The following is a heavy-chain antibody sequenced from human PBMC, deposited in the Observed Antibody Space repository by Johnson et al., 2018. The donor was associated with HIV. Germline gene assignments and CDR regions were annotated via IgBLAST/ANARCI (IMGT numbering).Heavy chain of an antibody. V-gene: IGHV3-23*04. Sequence: LQLVEPGRGLVRPGGSLRLTCVASGFTFDDYGMSWVRQAPVKGLEWVSVITGTVGTTYYAYPVQGRFTISRDNSKNTLYLQMNSLRAEDTAVYYCARHSTSSTMGAFDIWGQGTMVTVSS. CDR2: ITGTVGTT. D-gene: IGHD6-6*01. CDR3: ARHSTSSTMGAFDI. CDR1: GFTFDDYG. J-gene: IGHJ3*02.